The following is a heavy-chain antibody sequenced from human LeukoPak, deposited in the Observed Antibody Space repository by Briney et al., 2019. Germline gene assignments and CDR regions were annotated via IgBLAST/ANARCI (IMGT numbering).Heavy chain of an antibody. CDR1: GFTFSDYW. CDR2: IKEDGSKT. D-gene: IGHD3-10*01. V-gene: IGHV3-7*01. Sequence: PGGSLRLSCAASGFTFSDYWMTWVRQAPGKGLEWVANIKEDGSKTFYVDSVKGRFTISRDNAKNSLYLQMNSLRAEDTAVYYCARDPYYYDSGSFAAFDIWGQGTMVTVSS. J-gene: IGHJ3*02. CDR3: ARDPYYYDSGSFAAFDI.